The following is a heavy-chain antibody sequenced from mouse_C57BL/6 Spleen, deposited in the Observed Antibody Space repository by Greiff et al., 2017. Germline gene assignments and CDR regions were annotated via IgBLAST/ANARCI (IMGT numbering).Heavy chain of an antibody. V-gene: IGHV1-55*01. J-gene: IGHJ1*03. Sequence: VQLQQPGAELVKPGASVKMSCKASGYTFTSYWITWVKQRPGQGLEWIGDIYPGSGSTNYNEKFKSKATLTVDTSSSTAYMQLSSLTSEDSAVYYCARGAYYGSSFSYWYFDVWGTGTTVTVSS. CDR3: ARGAYYGSSFSYWYFDV. CDR2: IYPGSGST. CDR1: GYTFTSYW. D-gene: IGHD1-1*01.